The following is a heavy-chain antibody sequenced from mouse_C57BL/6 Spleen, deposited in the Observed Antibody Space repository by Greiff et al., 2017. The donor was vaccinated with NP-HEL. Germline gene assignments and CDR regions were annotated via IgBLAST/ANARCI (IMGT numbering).Heavy chain of an antibody. CDR3: APDLCAMDY. CDR1: GYTFTSYW. J-gene: IGHJ4*01. V-gene: IGHV1-74*01. CDR2: IHPSDSDT. Sequence: QVQLQQPGAELVKPGASVKLSCKASGYTFTSYWMHWVKQRPGQGLEWIGRIHPSDSDTNYNKKFKGKATLTEDKSSSTAYMQLSSLTSEDSAVYCSAPDLCAMDYWGQGTTVTVSS. D-gene: IGHD6-2*01.